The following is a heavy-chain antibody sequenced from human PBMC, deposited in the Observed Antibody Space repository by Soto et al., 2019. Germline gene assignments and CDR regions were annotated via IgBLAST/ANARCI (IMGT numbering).Heavy chain of an antibody. J-gene: IGHJ4*02. V-gene: IGHV1-18*01. D-gene: IGHD2-2*01. CDR3: ATELCPTTSCECDY. CDR1: GYAFASYG. CDR2: ISPHNGNA. Sequence: ASVKVSCKASGYAFASYGINWVRQAPGQGLEWMGWISPHNGNANYEQYFQGRATMTTDTSTSTAFMDLRGLTSDDTAVYYCATELCPTTSCECDYWGQGTLVTVAS.